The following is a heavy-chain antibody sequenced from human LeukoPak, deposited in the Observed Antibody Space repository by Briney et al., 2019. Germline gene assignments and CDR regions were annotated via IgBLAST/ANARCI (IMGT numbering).Heavy chain of an antibody. D-gene: IGHD3-22*01. V-gene: IGHV4-31*03. CDR2: ISNSGST. Sequence: SESLSLTCTVSGGSISSGCYYWSWIGQHPGKGLEWIGYISNSGSTYYNPSLKSRATISIDTSKNQFSLKLSSVTAADTAVYYCARASGSGYYWGQGTLVTVSS. CDR1: GGSISSGCYY. CDR3: ARASGSGYY. J-gene: IGHJ4*02.